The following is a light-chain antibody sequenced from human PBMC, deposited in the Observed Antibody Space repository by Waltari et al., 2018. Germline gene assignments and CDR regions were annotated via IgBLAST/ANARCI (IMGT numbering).Light chain of an antibody. Sequence: QSALTQPASVSGPPGQSITISCTGPPSDVGNYDLVSWYQHHPGKAPKLLICEVIKRPSGVSSRFSGSKSGSTASLIISGLQPDDEADYYCCSYAGRGTYVFGSGTKVTVL. CDR1: PSDVGNYDL. CDR3: CSYAGRGTYV. V-gene: IGLV2-23*02. CDR2: EVI. J-gene: IGLJ1*01.